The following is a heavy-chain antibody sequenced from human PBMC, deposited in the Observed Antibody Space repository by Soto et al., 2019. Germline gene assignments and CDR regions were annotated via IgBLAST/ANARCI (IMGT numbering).Heavy chain of an antibody. J-gene: IGHJ4*02. CDR2: IYDSGNT. V-gene: IGHV4-31*03. CDR3: ARVPFGDPHFDL. CDR1: GDSISSGAYY. Sequence: QVQLQESGPGLVKPSQTLSLTCTVSGDSISSGAYYWSWIRQHPGKGLEWIGYIYDSGNTYYNPSLKGRVTISLDTSQNQFSLRLTSVAAADTAAYYCARVPFGDPHFDLWGQGTLVTVSS. D-gene: IGHD4-17*01.